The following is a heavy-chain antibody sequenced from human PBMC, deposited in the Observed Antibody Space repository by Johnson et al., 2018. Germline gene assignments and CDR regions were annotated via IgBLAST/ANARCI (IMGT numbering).Heavy chain of an antibody. Sequence: QVQLQEAGPGLVKPSETLSLICPVSGGSIGNHYWSWIRQPPRKGLEWIGYIPYTGRTNYNPSLKRRVTISIDTSKNQFSLKVSAVTDADTAIYYCARVSGFLAYRAPHYYMDVWGKGTTVTVSS. D-gene: IGHD3-10*01. J-gene: IGHJ6*03. CDR3: ARVSGFLAYRAPHYYMDV. V-gene: IGHV4-59*11. CDR2: IPYTGRT. CDR1: GGSIGNHY.